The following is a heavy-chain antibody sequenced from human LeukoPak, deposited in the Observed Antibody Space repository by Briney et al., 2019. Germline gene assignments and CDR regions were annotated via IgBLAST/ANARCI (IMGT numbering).Heavy chain of an antibody. D-gene: IGHD5-18*01. CDR3: AMVVDTAMATGEYFDY. J-gene: IGHJ4*02. V-gene: IGHV4-31*03. CDR2: IYYSGST. CDR1: GGSISSGGYY. Sequence: SQTLSLTCTVSGGSISSGGYYWSWIRQHPGKGLEWIGYIYYSGSTYYNPSLKSRVTISVDTSKNQFSLKLSSVTAADTAVYYCAMVVDTAMATGEYFDYWGQGTLVTVSS.